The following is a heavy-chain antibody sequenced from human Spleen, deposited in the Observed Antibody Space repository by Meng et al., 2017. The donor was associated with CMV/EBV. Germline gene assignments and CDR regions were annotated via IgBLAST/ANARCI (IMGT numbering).Heavy chain of an antibody. Sequence: SETLSLTCTVSGGSVSSGSYYWSWIRQPPGKGLEWIGYIYYSGSTYYNPSLKSRVTISVDTSKNQFSLKLSSVTAADTAVYYCARLLLYLDRYYYYGMDVWGQGTTVTVSS. CDR3: ARLLLYLDRYYYYGMDV. V-gene: IGHV4-61*01. J-gene: IGHJ6*02. D-gene: IGHD2-8*01. CDR1: GGSVSSGSYY. CDR2: IYYSGST.